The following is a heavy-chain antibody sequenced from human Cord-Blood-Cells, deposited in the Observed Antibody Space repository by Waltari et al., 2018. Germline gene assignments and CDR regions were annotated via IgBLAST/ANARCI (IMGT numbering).Heavy chain of an antibody. CDR2: MSYEGSNK. V-gene: IGHV3-30-3*01. CDR1: GFTFSSYA. CDR3: ARGGDSSYFDY. Sequence: QVQLVESGGGVVQPGRSLRLSCAASGFTFSSYAMHWVRQAPGKGLEGVAVMSYEGSNKYYADSVKGRFTISRDNSKNTLYLQMNSLRAEDTAVYYCARGGDSSYFDYWGQGTLVTVSS. J-gene: IGHJ4*02. D-gene: IGHD2-21*02.